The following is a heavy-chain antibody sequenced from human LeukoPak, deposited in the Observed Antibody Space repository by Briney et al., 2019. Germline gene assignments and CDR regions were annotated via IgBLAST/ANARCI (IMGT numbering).Heavy chain of an antibody. CDR2: INPSGGST. D-gene: IGHD6-13*01. CDR1: GYTFTSYY. Sequence: GASVKVSCKASGYTFTSYYMHWVRQAPRQGLEGMGIINPSGGSTSYAQKFQGRVTMTRDMSTSTVYMELSSLRSEDTAVYYCARGGDSSSWYWVSDYWGQGTLVTVSS. CDR3: ARGGDSSSWYWVSDY. J-gene: IGHJ4*02. V-gene: IGHV1-46*01.